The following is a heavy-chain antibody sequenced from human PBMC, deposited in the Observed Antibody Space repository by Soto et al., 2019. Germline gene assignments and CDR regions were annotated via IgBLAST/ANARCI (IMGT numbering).Heavy chain of an antibody. D-gene: IGHD2-15*01. CDR3: ATMGTPATGLYFFDY. Sequence: QVQLQESGPGLVKPSQTLSLTCTVSGGSISSGNYYWSWMRQPPGKDLEWVGFISYSGSTYYSTSLKSRVTISVDTSKSQFSLNLSFVTAADTSVYYCATMGTPATGLYFFDYWGQGSLVTVSS. V-gene: IGHV4-30-4*01. J-gene: IGHJ4*02. CDR2: ISYSGST. CDR1: GGSISSGNYY.